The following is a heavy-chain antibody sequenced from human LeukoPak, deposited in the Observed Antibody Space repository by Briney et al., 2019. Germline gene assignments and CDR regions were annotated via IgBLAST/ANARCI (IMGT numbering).Heavy chain of an antibody. J-gene: IGHJ4*02. CDR3: AKDGAYCSGGSCYSFDFDY. Sequence: GGSLRLSCAASGFTFSNYWMHWVRQAPGKGLVWVSRNSDGSSTSYADSVKGRFTISRDNSKNTLYLQMNSLRAEDTAVYYCAKDGAYCSGGSCYSFDFDYWGQGTLVTVSS. V-gene: IGHV3-74*01. CDR1: GFTFSNYW. D-gene: IGHD2-15*01. CDR2: NSDGSST.